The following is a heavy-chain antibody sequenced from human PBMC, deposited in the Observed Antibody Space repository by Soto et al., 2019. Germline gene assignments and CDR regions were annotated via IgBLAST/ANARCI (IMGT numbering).Heavy chain of an antibody. Sequence: QVQLVQSGAEVKKPGSSVKVSCKASGGSFSTYGISWVRQAPGQGLEWMGGFIPVFTTAKSAQKIPGRVSITADESTYTAYMELSSLRSEDTAVYFCARDGVDVSRTTVRHGALDIWGQGTVVTVSS. CDR1: GGSFSTYG. D-gene: IGHD4-17*01. CDR3: ARDGVDVSRTTVRHGALDI. J-gene: IGHJ3*02. V-gene: IGHV1-69*01. CDR2: FIPVFTTA.